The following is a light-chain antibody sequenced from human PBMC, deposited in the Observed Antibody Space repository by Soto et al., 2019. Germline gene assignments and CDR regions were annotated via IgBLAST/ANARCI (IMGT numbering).Light chain of an antibody. V-gene: IGKV1-17*01. CDR1: QHITND. CDR2: LAS. CDR3: LHHNGYPPV. J-gene: IGKJ2*01. Sequence: DIQMTQSPSSLSASVGDIVTITCRASQHITNDCAWYQQKAGRAPKCLILLASRLQTGVPSRFSGSGSGTEFTLTICSLQPEDFATYYCLHHNGYPPVFGQGTKVEIK.